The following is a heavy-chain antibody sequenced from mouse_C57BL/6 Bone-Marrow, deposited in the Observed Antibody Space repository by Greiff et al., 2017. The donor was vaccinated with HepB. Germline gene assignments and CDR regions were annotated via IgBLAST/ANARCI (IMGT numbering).Heavy chain of an antibody. CDR3: ARHRDYYGSSYVDFDV. V-gene: IGHV5-6*01. Sequence: EVQRVESGGDLVKPGGSLKLSCAASGFTFSSYGMSWVRQTPDKRLEWVATISSGGSYTYYPDSVKGRFTISRDNAKNTLYLQMSSLKSEDTAMYYCARHRDYYGSSYVDFDVWGTGTTVTVSS. D-gene: IGHD1-1*01. J-gene: IGHJ1*03. CDR2: ISSGGSYT. CDR1: GFTFSSYG.